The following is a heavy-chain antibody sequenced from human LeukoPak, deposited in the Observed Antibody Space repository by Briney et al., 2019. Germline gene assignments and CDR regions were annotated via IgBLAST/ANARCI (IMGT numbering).Heavy chain of an antibody. CDR2: IYYSGST. V-gene: IGHV4-59*01. J-gene: IGHJ6*03. CDR3: ARVGVYCSSTSCYRDYYYYMDV. CDR1: GGSISSYY. Sequence: SETLSLTCTVSGGSISSYYWSWIRQPPGKGLEWIGYIYYSGSTNYNPPLKSRVTISVDTSKNQFSLKLSSVTAADTAVYYCARVGVYCSSTSCYRDYYYYMDVWGKGTTVTVSS. D-gene: IGHD2-2*02.